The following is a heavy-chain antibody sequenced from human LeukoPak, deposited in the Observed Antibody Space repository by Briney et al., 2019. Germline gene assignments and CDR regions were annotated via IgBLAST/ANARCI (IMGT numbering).Heavy chain of an antibody. V-gene: IGHV1-69*06. Sequence: ASVKVSCKASGGTFSSYAISWVRQAPGQGLEWMGGIIPIFGTANYAQKFQGRVTIAADKSTSTAYMELSSLRSEDTAVYYCARDLNIERTNFFDYWGQGTLVTVSS. J-gene: IGHJ4*02. D-gene: IGHD5-24*01. CDR1: GGTFSSYA. CDR2: IIPIFGTA. CDR3: ARDLNIERTNFFDY.